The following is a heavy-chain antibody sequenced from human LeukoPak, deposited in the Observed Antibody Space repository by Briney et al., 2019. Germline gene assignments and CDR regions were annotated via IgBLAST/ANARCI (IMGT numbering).Heavy chain of an antibody. D-gene: IGHD3-3*01. Sequence: GGSLRLSCAASGITVRSNYMNWVRQAPGKGLEWVSVIYSGGSTYYTDSVKGRFTISRDNSKNTVYLQMNSLRAEDTAMYYCARGGDFWSGYYPEYGMDVWGQGTTVTVSS. CDR3: ARGGDFWSGYYPEYGMDV. J-gene: IGHJ6*02. V-gene: IGHV3-66*01. CDR2: IYSGGST. CDR1: GITVRSNY.